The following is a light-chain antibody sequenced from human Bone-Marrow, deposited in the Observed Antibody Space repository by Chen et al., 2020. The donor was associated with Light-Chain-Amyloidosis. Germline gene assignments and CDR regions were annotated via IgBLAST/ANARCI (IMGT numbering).Light chain of an antibody. V-gene: IGLV2-14*01. CDR1: SSDVGGDNH. CDR3: SSYTITNTLV. Sequence: QSALTQPASVSGSPGQSITISCTGTSSDVGGDNHVSWYQQNTDKAPKLMIYEVTNRPSWVPDRFSGSKSDNTASLTISGLQTEDEADYFCSSYTITNTLVFGSGTRVTVL. J-gene: IGLJ1*01. CDR2: EVT.